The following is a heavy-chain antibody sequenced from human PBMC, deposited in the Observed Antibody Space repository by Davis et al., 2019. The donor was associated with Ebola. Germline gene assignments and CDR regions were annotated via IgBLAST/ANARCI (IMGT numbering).Heavy chain of an antibody. CDR1: GGTFSSYA. CDR3: ASGSFWGDY. V-gene: IGHV1-3*01. D-gene: IGHD3-16*01. J-gene: IGHJ4*02. CDR2: INAGNGNT. Sequence: ASVKVSCKASGGTFSSYAISWVRQAPGQGLEWMGWINAGNGNTKYSQKFQGRVTITRDTSASTAYMELSSLRSEDTAVYYCASGSFWGDYWGQGTLVTVSS.